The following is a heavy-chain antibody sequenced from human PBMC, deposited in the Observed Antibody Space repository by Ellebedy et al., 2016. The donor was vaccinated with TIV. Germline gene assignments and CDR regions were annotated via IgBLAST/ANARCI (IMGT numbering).Heavy chain of an antibody. D-gene: IGHD1-26*01. CDR1: GGTFSSYA. Sequence: AASVKVSCKASGGTFSSYAISWVRQAPGQGLEWMGRIIPILGIANYAQKFQGRVTITADKSTSTAYMELSSLRSEDTAVYYCASIVGAEYAFDIWGQGTMVTVSS. V-gene: IGHV1-69*04. CDR3: ASIVGAEYAFDI. CDR2: IIPILGIA. J-gene: IGHJ3*02.